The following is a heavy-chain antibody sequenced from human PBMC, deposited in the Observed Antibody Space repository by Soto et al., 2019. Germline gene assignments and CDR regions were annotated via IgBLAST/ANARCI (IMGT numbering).Heavy chain of an antibody. J-gene: IGHJ6*02. V-gene: IGHV3-30-3*01. CDR2: ISYDGSNK. CDR1: GFTFSSYA. D-gene: IGHD3-3*01. CDR3: ARELRVRYYEFWRSRYGMDV. Sequence: QVQLVESGGGVVQPGRSLRLSCAASGFTFSSYAMHWVRQAPGKGLEWVAVISYDGSNKYYADSVKGRFTISRDNSKNTLYLQMNSLRAEDTAVYYCARELRVRYYEFWRSRYGMDVWGQGTTVTVSS.